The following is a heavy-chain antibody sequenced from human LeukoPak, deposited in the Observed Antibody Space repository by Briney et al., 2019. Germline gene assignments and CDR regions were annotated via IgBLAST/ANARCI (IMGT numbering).Heavy chain of an antibody. CDR3: AKDHQYDFDY. CDR2: INPNSGGT. V-gene: IGHV1-2*02. CDR1: GYTFTGYY. Sequence: ASVKVSCKASGYTFTGYYMHWVRQAPGQGLEWMGWINPNSGGTNYAQDFHGRVTMTRDTSISTAYMELRSLTSDDTAVYYCAKDHQYDFDYWGQGTLVTVSS. J-gene: IGHJ4*02. D-gene: IGHD2-2*01.